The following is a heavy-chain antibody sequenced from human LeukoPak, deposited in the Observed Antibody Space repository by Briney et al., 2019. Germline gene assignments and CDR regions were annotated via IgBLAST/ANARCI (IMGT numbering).Heavy chain of an antibody. CDR2: IYSGGST. D-gene: IGHD6-13*01. CDR1: GFTVSSNY. Sequence: GGPLRLSCAASGFTVSSNYMSWVRQAPGKGLEWVSVIYSGGSTYYADSVKGRFTISRGNSKNTLYLQMNSLRAEDTAVYYCARDVGSSWYEPPYWGQGTLVTVSS. CDR3: ARDVGSSWYEPPY. J-gene: IGHJ4*02. V-gene: IGHV3-66*01.